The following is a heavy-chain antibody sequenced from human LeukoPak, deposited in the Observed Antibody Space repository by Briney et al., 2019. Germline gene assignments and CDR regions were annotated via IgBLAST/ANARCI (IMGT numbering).Heavy chain of an antibody. CDR1: GFTFSSYS. CDR2: ISSSSSYI. Sequence: PGGSLRLSCAASGFTFSSYSMNWVRQAPGKGLEWVSSISSSSSYIYYADSVKGRFTISREKAKNSLYLQMNSLRAEDTAVYYCARAKGYSYGKNNWFDPWGQGTLVTVSS. D-gene: IGHD5-18*01. V-gene: IGHV3-21*01. J-gene: IGHJ5*02. CDR3: ARAKGYSYGKNNWFDP.